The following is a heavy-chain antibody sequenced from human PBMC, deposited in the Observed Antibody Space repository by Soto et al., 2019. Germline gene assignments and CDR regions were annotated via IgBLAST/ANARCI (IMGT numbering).Heavy chain of an antibody. CDR3: SRGTSIPASGDY. V-gene: IGHV1-18*01. CDR1: GYTFTNYG. CDR2: VSAYNGER. Sequence: QVQLVQSGAEVKKPGASVQVSCKASGYTFTNYGINWVRQAPGQGLEWLGWVSAYNGERRYAQRVQARVIMTTDTSTTTAYMELRSLRSDHTAVYYCSRGTSIPASGDYWGQGTLVTVSS. D-gene: IGHD6-6*01. J-gene: IGHJ4*01.